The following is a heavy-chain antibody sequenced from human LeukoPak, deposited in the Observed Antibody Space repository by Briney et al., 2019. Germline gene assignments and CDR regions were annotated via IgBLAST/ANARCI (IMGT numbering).Heavy chain of an antibody. Sequence: PSETLSLTCTVSGASISRDTYYWGWIRQSPEKGLEWIGSIDSSGTTHYNSSLKSRVIISVDTSKNQVSLNLTSVTFADTAVYYCARHGYIQFWLYWGRGTLVTVSS. CDR3: ARHGYIQFWLY. CDR1: GASISRDTYY. V-gene: IGHV4-39*01. D-gene: IGHD5-18*01. CDR2: IDSSGTT. J-gene: IGHJ4*02.